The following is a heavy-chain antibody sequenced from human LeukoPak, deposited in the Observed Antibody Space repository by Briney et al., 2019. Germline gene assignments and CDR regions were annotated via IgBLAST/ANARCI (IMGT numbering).Heavy chain of an antibody. CDR2: IKSDGGT. CDR3: ARAPSEIGGYYPEYFRH. V-gene: IGHV3-74*01. Sequence: PGGSLRLSCAASGFSFSNYWMHWVRQAPGKGLVWVSRIKSDGGTNYADSVKGRFTISRDNAKKTVSLQMNSLRPEDTGVYYCARAPSEIGGYYPEYFRHWGQGTLVTVSS. J-gene: IGHJ1*01. D-gene: IGHD3-22*01. CDR1: GFSFSNYW.